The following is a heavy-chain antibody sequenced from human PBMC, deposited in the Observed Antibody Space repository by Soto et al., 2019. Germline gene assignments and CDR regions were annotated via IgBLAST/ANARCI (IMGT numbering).Heavy chain of an antibody. CDR3: ARHHYDYFDY. J-gene: IGHJ4*02. Sequence: QVQLQESGPGLVKPSETLSLTCTVSGGSISSYYWSWIRQPPGKGLEWIGYIYYSGSTNYNPSLKGRVTKPVDTSKTRFPLNLTSVTAEDTAVYYCARHHYDYFDYGGEETLVPVSS. V-gene: IGHV4-59*08. D-gene: IGHD4-17*01. CDR1: GGSISSYY. CDR2: IYYSGST.